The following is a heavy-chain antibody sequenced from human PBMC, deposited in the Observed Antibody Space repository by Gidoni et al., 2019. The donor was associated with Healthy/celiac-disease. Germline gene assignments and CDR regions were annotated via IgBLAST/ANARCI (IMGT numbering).Heavy chain of an antibody. CDR2: IRSKAYGGTT. CDR3: TREGKYCSGGSCYLPYFDL. CDR1: GFTFGDYA. J-gene: IGHJ2*01. Sequence: EVQLVESGGGLVKPGRSLRLSCTASGFTFGDYAMSWFRQAPGKGLEWVGFIRSKAYGGTTEYAASVKGRFTISRDDSKSIAYLQMNSLKTEDTAVYYCTREGKYCSGGSCYLPYFDLWGRGTLVTVSS. V-gene: IGHV3-49*05. D-gene: IGHD2-15*01.